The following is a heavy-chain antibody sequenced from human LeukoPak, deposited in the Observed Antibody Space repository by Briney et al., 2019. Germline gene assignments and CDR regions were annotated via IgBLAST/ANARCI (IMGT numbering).Heavy chain of an antibody. D-gene: IGHD4-17*01. V-gene: IGHV4-4*07. J-gene: IGHJ4*02. CDR3: ARGGDYARGFDY. CDR1: GGSISSYY. Sequence: SETLSLTCTVSGGSISSYYWRWIRQPAGKGLEWIGRIYTSGSTNYNPSLKSRVTMSVDTYKNQFSLKLSSVTAADTAVYYCARGGDYARGFDYWGQGTLVTVSS. CDR2: IYTSGST.